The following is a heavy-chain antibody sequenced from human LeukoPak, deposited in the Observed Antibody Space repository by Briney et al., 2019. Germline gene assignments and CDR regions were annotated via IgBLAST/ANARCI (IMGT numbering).Heavy chain of an antibody. D-gene: IGHD1-1*01. CDR3: ARDLVKGGIWFDP. CDR1: GGSISSGGYS. V-gene: IGHV4-30-2*01. J-gene: IGHJ5*02. Sequence: SETLSLTCSVSGGSISSGGYSWSWIRQPPGKGLEWIGYIYHSGSTYYNPSLKSRVTISVDTSKNQFSLKLSSVTAADTAVYYCARDLVKGGIWFDPWGQGTLVTVSS. CDR2: IYHSGST.